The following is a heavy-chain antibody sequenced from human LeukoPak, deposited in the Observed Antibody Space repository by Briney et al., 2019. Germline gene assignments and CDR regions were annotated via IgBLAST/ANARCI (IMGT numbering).Heavy chain of an antibody. V-gene: IGHV4-59*01. CDR2: IYYSGST. CDR3: ARGGSRLYWGSYHYQDV. D-gene: IGHD2-8*02. J-gene: IGHJ6*03. Sequence: SETLSLTCTVSGGSISSYYWSWIRQPPGKGLEWIGYIYYSGSTNYNPSLKSRVTISVDTSKNQFSLKLSSVPAADPAVYYFARGGSRLYWGSYHYQDVWGKGTTVTISS. CDR1: GGSISSYY.